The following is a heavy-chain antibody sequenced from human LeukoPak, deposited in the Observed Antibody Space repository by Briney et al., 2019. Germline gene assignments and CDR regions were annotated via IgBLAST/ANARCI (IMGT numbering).Heavy chain of an antibody. D-gene: IGHD3-3*01. CDR1: GGTFSSYA. J-gene: IGHJ4*02. V-gene: IGHV1-69*13. CDR2: IIPIFGTA. CDR3: ARDSSQVLRFLEWLDPFDY. Sequence: SVKVSCKASGGTFSSYAISWVRQAPGQGLEWMGGIIPIFGTANYAQKFQGRVTITADESTSTAYMELSSLRSDDTAVYYCARDSSQVLRFLEWLDPFDYWGQGTLVTVSS.